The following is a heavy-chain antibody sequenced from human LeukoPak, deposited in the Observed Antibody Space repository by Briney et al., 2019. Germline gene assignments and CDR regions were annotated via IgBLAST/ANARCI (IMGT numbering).Heavy chain of an antibody. V-gene: IGHV1-18*01. Sequence: ASVKVSCKASGYTFTSYGISWVRQAPGQGLEWMGWISAYNGNTNYAQKLQGRVTMTTDTSTSTAYMELRSLRSDDTAVYYCARGARGTYYYYYGMDVWGQGTTVTVSS. CDR1: GYTFTSYG. CDR3: ARGARGTYYYYYGMDV. D-gene: IGHD1-26*01. J-gene: IGHJ6*02. CDR2: ISAYNGNT.